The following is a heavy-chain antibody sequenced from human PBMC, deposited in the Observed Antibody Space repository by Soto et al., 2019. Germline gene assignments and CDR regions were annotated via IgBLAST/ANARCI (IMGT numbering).Heavy chain of an antibody. CDR1: GFSISGYY. V-gene: IGHV3-11*01. Sequence: QVQLVESGGGLVKPGGSLRLSCAASGFSISGYYMSWIRQAPGKGLEWISYMSSTTSAIYYAESVKGRFTISRDNAKNSLYLQMNSLRADDTAVYYCARATDFWSHMDVWGQGTTVTVSS. D-gene: IGHD3-3*01. CDR3: ARATDFWSHMDV. CDR2: MSSTTSAI. J-gene: IGHJ6*02.